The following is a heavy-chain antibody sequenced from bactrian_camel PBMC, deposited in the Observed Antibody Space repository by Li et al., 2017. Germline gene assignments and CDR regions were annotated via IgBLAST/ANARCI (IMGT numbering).Heavy chain of an antibody. CDR2: TATRLV. J-gene: IGHJ6*01. Sequence: VQLVESGGGLVQPGGSLRLSCAASGFTFSYYEMTWVRQAPGQGRKLVAITATRLVDSVKGRFTLSQDNAKSTVYLQMNSLNTEDTAVYYCAILCGGTRSWGQGTQVTVS. CDR3: AILCGGTRS. D-gene: IGHD7*01. CDR1: GFTFSYYE. V-gene: IGHV3S40*01.